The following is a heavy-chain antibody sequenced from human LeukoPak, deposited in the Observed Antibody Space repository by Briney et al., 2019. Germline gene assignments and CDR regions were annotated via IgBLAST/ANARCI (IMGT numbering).Heavy chain of an antibody. CDR1: GFTFSSYE. J-gene: IGHJ6*04. Sequence: PGGSLRLSCAASGFTFSSYEMNWVRQAPGKGLEWVSYISSSGSTIYYADSVKGRLTISRDHAKNSLYLQMNSLITEDTAINYCAELGITMIGGVWGKGTTVTISS. CDR2: ISSSGSTI. D-gene: IGHD3-10*02. CDR3: AELGITMIGGV. V-gene: IGHV3-48*03.